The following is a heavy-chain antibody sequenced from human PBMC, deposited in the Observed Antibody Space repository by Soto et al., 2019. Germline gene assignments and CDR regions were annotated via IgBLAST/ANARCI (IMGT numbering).Heavy chain of an antibody. Sequence: SDTLSLTCADSGYSISSGYYWGWSRQPPGKGLEWIGSIYHSGSTYYNPSLKSRVTISVDTSKNQFSLKLSSVTAADTAVYYCASFDYGDYFDYWGQGRLVTVSS. V-gene: IGHV4-38-2*01. CDR3: ASFDYGDYFDY. J-gene: IGHJ4*02. CDR2: IYHSGST. D-gene: IGHD4-17*01. CDR1: GYSISSGYY.